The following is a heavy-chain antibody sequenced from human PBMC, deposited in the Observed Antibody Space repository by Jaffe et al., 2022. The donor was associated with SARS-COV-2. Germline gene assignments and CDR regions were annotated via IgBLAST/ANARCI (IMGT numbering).Heavy chain of an antibody. Sequence: EVQLVETGGGLIQPGGSLRLSCAASGFTVSSNYMSWVRQAPGKGLEWVSVIYSGGSTYYADSVKGRLTISRDKSKNTLYLQMNSLRAEDTAVYYCARAQKHYYYMDVWGKGTTVTVSS. CDR1: GFTVSSNY. V-gene: IGHV3-53*02. J-gene: IGHJ6*03. CDR2: IYSGGST. CDR3: ARAQKHYYYMDV. D-gene: IGHD2-21*01.